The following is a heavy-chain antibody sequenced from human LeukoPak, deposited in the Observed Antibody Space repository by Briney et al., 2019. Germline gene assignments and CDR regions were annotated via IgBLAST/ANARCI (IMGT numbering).Heavy chain of an antibody. V-gene: IGHV4-30-2*01. CDR2: IYHSGST. CDR3: ARQALGYCSSTSCPTLYYYYYYYMDV. D-gene: IGHD2-2*01. Sequence: SETLSLTCTVSGGSISSGGYYWSWIRQPPGKGLEWIGYIYHSGSTYYNPSLKSRVTISVDRSKNQFSLKLSSVTAADTAVYYCARQALGYCSSTSCPTLYYYYYYYMDVWGKGTTVTVSS. J-gene: IGHJ6*03. CDR1: GGSISSGGYY.